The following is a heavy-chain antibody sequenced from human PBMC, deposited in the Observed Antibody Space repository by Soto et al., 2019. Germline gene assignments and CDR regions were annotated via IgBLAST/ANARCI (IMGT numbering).Heavy chain of an antibody. Sequence: ASVKVSCTASGYTFTGSYMHWVRQAPEQGLEWMGWINSNSGGTNYAQKFQGRVTMTRDTSISTAYIELSRLRSNDTAVYYCARDLKTPRGYYYYGMDVGGQGTTVTVSS. CDR1: GYTFTGSY. CDR3: ARDLKTPRGYYYYGMDV. V-gene: IGHV1-2*02. J-gene: IGHJ6*02. D-gene: IGHD2-15*01. CDR2: INSNSGGT.